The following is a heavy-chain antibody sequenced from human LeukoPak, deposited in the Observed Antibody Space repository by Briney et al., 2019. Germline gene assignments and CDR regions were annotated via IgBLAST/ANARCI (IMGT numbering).Heavy chain of an antibody. CDR2: ISSSGSTI. CDR3: ARITVTTSF. CDR1: GFTFSSYE. Sequence: GGSLRLSCAASGFTFSSYEMNWVRQAPRKGLEWVSYISSSGSTIYYADSVKGRFTISRDNAKNSLYLQMNSLRAEDTAVYYCARITVTTSFWGQGTLVTVSS. J-gene: IGHJ4*02. V-gene: IGHV3-48*03. D-gene: IGHD4-17*01.